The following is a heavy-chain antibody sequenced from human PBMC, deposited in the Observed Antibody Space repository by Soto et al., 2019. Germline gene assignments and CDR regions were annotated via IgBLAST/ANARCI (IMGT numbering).Heavy chain of an antibody. V-gene: IGHV4-4*07. CDR1: GGSISSYY. CDR2: TYTSGST. J-gene: IGHJ6*02. D-gene: IGHD3-10*01. Sequence: SETLSLTCTASGGSISSYYWSWIRQPAGKGLEWIGRTYTSGSTNYNPSLKSRVTMSVDTSKNQFSLKLSSVTAADTAVYYCARGSRMVRGVIITGGMDVWGQGTTVTVSS. CDR3: ARGSRMVRGVIITGGMDV.